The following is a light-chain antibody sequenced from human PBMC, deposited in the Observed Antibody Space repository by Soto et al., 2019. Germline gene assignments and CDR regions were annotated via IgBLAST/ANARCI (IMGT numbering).Light chain of an antibody. Sequence: EVVLTQSPATLSLSPGEGATLSCRASQSIGNYLVWYQQQPGQAPRLLIYSTSNRATGIPARFSGSGSGTGFTLTISSLESEDFAVYYCQQRSRWPFTYG. CDR3: QQRSRWPFT. J-gene: IGKJ3*01. CDR1: QSIGNY. CDR2: STS. V-gene: IGKV3-11*01.